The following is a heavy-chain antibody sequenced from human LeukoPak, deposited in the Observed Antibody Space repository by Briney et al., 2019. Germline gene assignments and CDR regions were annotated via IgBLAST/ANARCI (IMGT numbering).Heavy chain of an antibody. CDR3: AIHRRLLTNWFDP. D-gene: IGHD5-18*01. J-gene: IGHJ5*02. V-gene: IGHV4-59*08. CDR1: GGSISSYY. Sequence: SETLSLTCTVSGGSISSYYWSWIRQPPGKGLEWIGYIYYSGSTNYNPSLKSRVTISVDTSKNQFSLKLSSVTAADTAMYYCAIHRRLLTNWFDPWGQGTLVTVSS. CDR2: IYYSGST.